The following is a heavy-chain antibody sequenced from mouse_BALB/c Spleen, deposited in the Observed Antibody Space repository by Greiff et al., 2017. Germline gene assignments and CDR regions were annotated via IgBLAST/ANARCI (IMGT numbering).Heavy chain of an antibody. CDR1: GYSITSDYA. CDR3: ARGRYGDAMDD. CDR2: ISYSGST. V-gene: IGHV3-2*02. Sequence: DVQLQESGPGLVKPSQSLSLTCTVTGYSITSDYAWNWIRQFPGNKLEWMGYISYSGSTSYNPSLKSRISITRDTSKNQFFLQLNSVTTEDTATYYCARGRYGDAMDDGGLGTSVTVSS. J-gene: IGHJ4*01. D-gene: IGHD2-14*01.